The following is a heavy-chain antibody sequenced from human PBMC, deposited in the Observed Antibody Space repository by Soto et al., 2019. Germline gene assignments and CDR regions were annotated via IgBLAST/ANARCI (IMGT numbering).Heavy chain of an antibody. J-gene: IGHJ4*02. CDR2: MSYDGSNE. V-gene: IGHV3-30*18. CDR3: AKAGSHNFDY. Sequence: QVQLVESGGGVVQPGRSLSLSWAASGFTFSHYAMHWVRQAPGKGLEGVALMSYDGSNEYYPNSVKGRFTISRDNSKNTLYLQMNSLRAEDTAVYYCAKAGSHNFDYWGQGTLVTVSS. CDR1: GFTFSHYA. D-gene: IGHD1-26*01.